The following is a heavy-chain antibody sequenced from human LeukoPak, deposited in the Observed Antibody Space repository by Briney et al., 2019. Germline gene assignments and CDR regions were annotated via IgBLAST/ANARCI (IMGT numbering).Heavy chain of an antibody. CDR2: IIPIFGTA. CDR3: ARCAHYYDSSGDIKYYFDY. CDR1: GGTFSSYA. D-gene: IGHD3-22*01. J-gene: IGHJ4*02. Sequence: SVKVSCKASGGTFSSYAISWVRQAPGQGLEWMGRIIPIFGTANYAQKFQGRVTITTDESTSTAYMELSSLRSEDTAVYYCARCAHYYDSSGDIKYYFDYWGQGTLVTVSS. V-gene: IGHV1-69*05.